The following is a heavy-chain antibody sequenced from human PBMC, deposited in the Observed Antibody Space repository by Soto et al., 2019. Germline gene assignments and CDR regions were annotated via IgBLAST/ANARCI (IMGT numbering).Heavy chain of an antibody. D-gene: IGHD2-2*01. CDR3: AKDGHCTGTSCYWSY. J-gene: IGHJ4*02. CDR2: VSGSADST. V-gene: IGHV3-23*01. Sequence: GSLRLSCAASGFTFSSYAMSWVRQAPGKGLEWVSGVSGSADSTYYADSVKGRFTISRDNSKNTLSLQMNSLRAEDTAVYYCAKDGHCTGTSCYWSYWGQGTLVTVSS. CDR1: GFTFSSYA.